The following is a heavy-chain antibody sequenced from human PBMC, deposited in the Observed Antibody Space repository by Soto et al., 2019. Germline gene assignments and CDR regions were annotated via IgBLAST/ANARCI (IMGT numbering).Heavy chain of an antibody. J-gene: IGHJ6*03. CDR1: GGSISSYY. CDR2: IYYSGST. Sequence: PSETLSLTCTVSGGSISSYYWSWIRQPPGKGLEWIGYIYYSGSTNYNPSLKSRVTISVDTSKNQFSLKLSSVTAADTAVYYCARAGPDQTYYYYYYMDVWGKGTTVTVSS. D-gene: IGHD6-13*01. V-gene: IGHV4-59*08. CDR3: ARAGPDQTYYYYYYMDV.